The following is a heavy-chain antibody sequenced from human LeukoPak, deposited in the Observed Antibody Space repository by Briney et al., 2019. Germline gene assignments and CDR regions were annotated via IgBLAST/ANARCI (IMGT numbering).Heavy chain of an antibody. V-gene: IGHV1-24*01. D-gene: IGHD3-10*01. Sequence: VASVKVSCKVSGYTLTELSMDWVRLAPGKGLAGMGGFDPEDGETIYAQKFQGRVTMTEDTSTDTANMALSSLRSEDTAVHYCATLGAYYYYYMDVWGKGTTVTVSS. CDR3: ATLGAYYYYYMDV. J-gene: IGHJ6*03. CDR2: FDPEDGET. CDR1: GYTLTELS.